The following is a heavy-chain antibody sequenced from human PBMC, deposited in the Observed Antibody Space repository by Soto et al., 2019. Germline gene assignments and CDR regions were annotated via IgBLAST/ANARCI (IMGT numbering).Heavy chain of an antibody. J-gene: IGHJ4*02. CDR2: ISDSGTTI. V-gene: IGHV3-11*01. D-gene: IGHD2-15*01. CDR3: AVGGNPRV. Sequence: GGSLRLSCAASGFTFSNYYMSWVRQAPGKGLEWVSYISDSGTTIKYVDSVKGRFTCSRDNAKNLLYLQMNGLRAGDTAVYYCAVGGNPRVWGQGALVTVS. CDR1: GFTFSNYY.